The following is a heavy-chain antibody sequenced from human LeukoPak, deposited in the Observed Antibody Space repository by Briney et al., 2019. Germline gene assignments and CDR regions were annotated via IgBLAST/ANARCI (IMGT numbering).Heavy chain of an antibody. D-gene: IGHD5-24*01. J-gene: IGHJ4*02. V-gene: IGHV3-15*01. CDR3: ASVEMATAGFDY. CDR2: IKKKIDGGTT. CDR1: GLTFSNAW. Sequence: GGSLRLSCAASGLTFSNAWMSWVRQAPGKGLEWVGLIKKKIDGGTTDYAAPVKGRFTISRDNSKNTLYLQMNSLRAEDTAVYYCASVEMATAGFDYWGQGTLVTVSS.